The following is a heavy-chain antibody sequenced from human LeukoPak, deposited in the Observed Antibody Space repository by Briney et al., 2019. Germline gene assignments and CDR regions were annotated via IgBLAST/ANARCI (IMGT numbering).Heavy chain of an antibody. D-gene: IGHD1-26*01. V-gene: IGHV3-21*01. Sequence: GGSLRPSCAASGFTFSSYSMNWVRQAPGKGLEWVSSISSSSSYIYYADSVKGRFTISRDNAKNSLYLQMNSLGAEDTAVYYCARDDSGSSPYYFDYWGQGTLVTVSS. CDR1: GFTFSSYS. CDR3: ARDDSGSSPYYFDY. CDR2: ISSSSSYI. J-gene: IGHJ4*02.